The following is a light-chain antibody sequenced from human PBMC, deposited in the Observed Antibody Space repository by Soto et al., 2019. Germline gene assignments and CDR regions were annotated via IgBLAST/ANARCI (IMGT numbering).Light chain of an antibody. CDR1: QSISRY. CDR3: QQSYSTPQPT. J-gene: IGKJ4*01. V-gene: IGKV1-39*01. Sequence: DFQMNQSPSSLSAPVGDRVTLTCRVSQSISRYLNWYQQKPGKAPKLLIYAASNLQSGVPSRFSGSGSGTDFILTISSLQPEDFATYYCQQSYSTPQPTFGGGTKVDIK. CDR2: AAS.